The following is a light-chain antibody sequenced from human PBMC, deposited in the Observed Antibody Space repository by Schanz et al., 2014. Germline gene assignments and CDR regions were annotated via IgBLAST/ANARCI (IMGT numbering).Light chain of an antibody. CDR3: QQYDNWPPWT. J-gene: IGKJ1*01. CDR1: QTVASDY. Sequence: EIVLTQSPGTLSLSPGERATLSCRASQTVASDYLAWYQHIPGQAPRLLIYGASSRPTGIPDRFSGSGSGTDFTLTISSLQSEDFAVYFCQQYDNWPPWTFGQGTKVEIK. V-gene: IGKV3-20*01. CDR2: GAS.